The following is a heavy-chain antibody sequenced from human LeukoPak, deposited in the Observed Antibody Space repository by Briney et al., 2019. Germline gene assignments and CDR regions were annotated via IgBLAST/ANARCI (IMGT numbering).Heavy chain of an antibody. CDR3: VRWATLSP. D-gene: IGHD5-12*01. Sequence: GGSLRLSCAASGFTLSTNWMSSVRQAPGKGLEWVANINQDGGDKNYRDVVKGRFTISRDNAKNSLYLQMNSLRVEDTAVYYCVRWATLSPWGQGTLVTVSS. CDR1: GFTLSTNW. V-gene: IGHV3-7*01. J-gene: IGHJ5*02. CDR2: INQDGGDK.